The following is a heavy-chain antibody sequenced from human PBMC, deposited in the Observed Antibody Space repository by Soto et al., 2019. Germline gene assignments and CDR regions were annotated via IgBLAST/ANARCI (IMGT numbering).Heavy chain of an antibody. CDR2: IKQDGSEK. Sequence: EVQLVESGGGLVPPGGSLRLYCAGAGFTFSSYWMSWVRQAPGKGLEWVANIKQDGSEKYDVESVNGRFTISRDNAKNSLYLEMHSLRVEDTAVYYCAREKRANGYFDYWGQGTLVAV. J-gene: IGHJ4*02. CDR3: AREKRANGYFDY. D-gene: IGHD6-25*01. CDR1: GFTFSSYW. V-gene: IGHV3-7*01.